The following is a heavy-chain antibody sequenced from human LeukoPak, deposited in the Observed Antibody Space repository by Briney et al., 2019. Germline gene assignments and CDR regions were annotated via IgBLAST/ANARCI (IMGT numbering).Heavy chain of an antibody. D-gene: IGHD3-3*01. CDR3: AKGRRFPYYFDY. Sequence: GGSLRLSCAASGFTFSSYAMSWVRQAPGKGLEWVSAISGSGGSTYYADSVKGRFTISRDNSKHTLYLQMNSLRAEDTAVYYCAKGRRFPYYFDYWGQGTLVTVSS. CDR2: ISGSGGST. CDR1: GFTFSSYA. V-gene: IGHV3-23*01. J-gene: IGHJ4*02.